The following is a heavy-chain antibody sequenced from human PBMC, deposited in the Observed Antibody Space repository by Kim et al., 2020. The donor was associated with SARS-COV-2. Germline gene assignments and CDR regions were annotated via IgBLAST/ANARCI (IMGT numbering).Heavy chain of an antibody. Sequence: YSQKLQGRVTITRHTSASTAYMELSSLRSEDTAVYYCARAASGALGGMDVWGQGTTVTVSS. D-gene: IGHD6-25*01. V-gene: IGHV1-3*01. J-gene: IGHJ6*02. CDR3: ARAASGALGGMDV.